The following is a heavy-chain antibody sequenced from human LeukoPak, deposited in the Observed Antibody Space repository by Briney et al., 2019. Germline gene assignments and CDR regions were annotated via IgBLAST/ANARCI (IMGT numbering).Heavy chain of an antibody. V-gene: IGHV3-48*01. CDR2: ISSSSSTI. D-gene: IGHD3-22*01. J-gene: IGHJ4*02. Sequence: PGGSLRLSCAASGFTFSSYSMNWARQAPGKGLEWVSYISSSSSTIYYADSVKGRFTISRDNAKNSLYLQMNSLRAEDTAVYYCARDFGKRNYYDSSGYFDYWGQGTLVTVSS. CDR1: GFTFSSYS. CDR3: ARDFGKRNYYDSSGYFDY.